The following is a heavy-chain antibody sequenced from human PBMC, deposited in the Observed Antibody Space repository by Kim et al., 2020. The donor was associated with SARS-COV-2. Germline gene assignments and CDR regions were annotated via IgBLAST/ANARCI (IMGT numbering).Heavy chain of an antibody. J-gene: IGHJ5*02. D-gene: IGHD3-9*01. CDR2: IDAGNGNT. V-gene: IGHV1-3*01. CDR3: ARSPFEARDNWFDP. Sequence: ASVKVSCKASGYLFTGYLIQWVRQAPGQTLEWMGWIDAGNGNTKYSQKFQGRVTIARDTSASTAYMELSSLTSEDTAVYYCARSPFEARDNWFDPWGQGT. CDR1: GYLFTGYL.